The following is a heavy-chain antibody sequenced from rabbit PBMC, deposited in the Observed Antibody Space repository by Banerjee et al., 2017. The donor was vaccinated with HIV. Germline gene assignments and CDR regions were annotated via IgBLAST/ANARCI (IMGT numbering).Heavy chain of an antibody. CDR2: IDPVFGST. D-gene: IGHD4-1*01. CDR3: ARDLAGVIGWNFNL. J-gene: IGHJ4*01. CDR1: GFDFSSYG. Sequence: QEQLVESGGGLVQPGGSLKLSCKVSGFDFSSYGVSWVRQAPGKGLEWIGYIDPVFGSTYYASWAKGRFTISKTSSTTVTLQMTSLTAADTATYFCARDLAGVIGWNFNLWGPGTLVTVS. V-gene: IGHV1S39*01.